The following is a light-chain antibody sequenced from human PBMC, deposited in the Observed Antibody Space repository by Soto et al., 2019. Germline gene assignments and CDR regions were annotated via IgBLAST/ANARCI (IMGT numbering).Light chain of an antibody. CDR3: CSYAGSYTWV. Sequence: QSVLTQPRSVSGSPGQSVTISCTGTSSDVGGYKYVSWYQQYPGKAPKLMIYDVSERPSGVPDRFSGSKSGNTASLTISRLQTDDEAEYHCCSYAGSYTWVFGGGTKLTVL. J-gene: IGLJ2*01. CDR1: SSDVGGYKY. V-gene: IGLV2-11*01. CDR2: DVS.